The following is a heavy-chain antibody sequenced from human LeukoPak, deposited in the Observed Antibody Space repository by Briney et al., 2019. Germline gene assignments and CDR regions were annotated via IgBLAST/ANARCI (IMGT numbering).Heavy chain of an antibody. CDR3: ARHLTITRGERTDAFDI. J-gene: IGHJ3*02. D-gene: IGHD5-12*01. CDR1: GYTFTGYY. V-gene: IGHV1-2*02. CDR2: INPNSGGT. Sequence: ASVKVSCKASGYTFTGYYMHWVRQAPGQGLEWMGWINPNSGGTNYAQKFQGRVTMTRDTSISTAYMELSRLRSDDTAVYYCARHLTITRGERTDAFDIWGLGTMVTVSS.